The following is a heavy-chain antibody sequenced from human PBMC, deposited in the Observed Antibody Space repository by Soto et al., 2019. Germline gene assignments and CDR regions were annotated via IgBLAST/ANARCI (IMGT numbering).Heavy chain of an antibody. D-gene: IGHD3-16*01. J-gene: IGHJ5*02. CDR3: ARESGEWGYNWFDP. V-gene: IGHV4-39*02. CDR2: IYYSGST. CDR1: GGSVSSSSYY. Sequence: SETLSLTCTVSGGSVSSSSYYWGGIRQPPGKGLEWIGSIYYSGSTYYNPSLKSRVTISVDTSKNQFSLKLSSVTAADTAVYYCARESGEWGYNWFDPWGQGTLVTVSS.